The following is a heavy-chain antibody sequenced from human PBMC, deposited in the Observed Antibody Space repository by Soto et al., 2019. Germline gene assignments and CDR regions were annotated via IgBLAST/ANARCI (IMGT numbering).Heavy chain of an antibody. CDR1: GYTVTDYY. CDR3: ARDDYGIYPY. CDR2: IDPKNGGT. Sequence: ASVKVSCKASGYTVTDYYRHWVRQAPGQGLEWMGWIDPKNGGTIYAQKFQDRVTMTRDTSISTAYMDLSRLTSDDTALYYCARDDYGIYPYWGQGTLVTVSS. J-gene: IGHJ4*02. V-gene: IGHV1-2*02. D-gene: IGHD1-26*01.